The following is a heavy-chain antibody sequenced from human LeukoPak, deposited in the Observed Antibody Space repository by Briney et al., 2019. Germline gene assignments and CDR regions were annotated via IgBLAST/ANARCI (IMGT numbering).Heavy chain of an antibody. J-gene: IGHJ4*02. V-gene: IGHV1-18*01. Sequence: ASVKVSCKTSGYTFSSFGINWVRQAPGQGLEWMGWISAYNGDTNYAQKFQGRVTMTTDISTNIAYMELRSLRSDDTAVYYCARDAIGGVYYYDSSGYYEWGHFDYWGQGTLVTVSS. D-gene: IGHD3-22*01. CDR1: GYTFSSFG. CDR3: ARDAIGGVYYYDSSGYYEWGHFDY. CDR2: ISAYNGDT.